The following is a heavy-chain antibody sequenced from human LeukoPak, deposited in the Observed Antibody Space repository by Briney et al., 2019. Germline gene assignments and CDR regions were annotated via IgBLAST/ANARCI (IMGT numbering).Heavy chain of an antibody. CDR3: ASTGWGIVVVPAARVDY. Sequence: PGGSLRLSCAASGFTFSSYAMHWVRQAPGKGLEWVAVISYDGSNKYYADSVKGRFTISRDNSKNTLYLQMNSLRAEDTAVYYCASTGWGIVVVPAARVDYWGQGTLVTVSS. CDR2: ISYDGSNK. D-gene: IGHD2-2*01. CDR1: GFTFSSYA. J-gene: IGHJ4*02. V-gene: IGHV3-30-3*01.